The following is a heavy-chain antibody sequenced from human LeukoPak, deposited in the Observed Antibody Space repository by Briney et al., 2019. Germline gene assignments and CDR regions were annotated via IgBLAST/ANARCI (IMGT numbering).Heavy chain of an antibody. CDR3: AKGSYYDSSGYHPLSFDY. CDR2: ISGSGGRT. D-gene: IGHD3-22*01. CDR1: GFTFSSYA. Sequence: GGSLRLSCAASGFTFSSYAMNWVRQAPGTGLEWVSGISGSGGRTDYADPVKGRFTISRDNSKNTLYLQMNSLRAEDTAVYYCAKGSYYDSSGYHPLSFDYWGQGTLVTVSS. J-gene: IGHJ4*02. V-gene: IGHV3-23*01.